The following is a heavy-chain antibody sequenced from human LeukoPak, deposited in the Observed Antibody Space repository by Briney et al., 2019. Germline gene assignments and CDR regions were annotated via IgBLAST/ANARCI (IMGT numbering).Heavy chain of an antibody. Sequence: GESLKISCKGSGYSFTSYWIGWVRQMPGKGLEWMGIIYPGDSDTRYSPSFQGQVTISADKSISTACLQWSSLKASDTAMYYCARLHPPGCSSTSCYTWKSYYYYGMDVWGQGTTVTVSS. J-gene: IGHJ6*02. D-gene: IGHD2-2*02. CDR3: ARLHPPGCSSTSCYTWKSYYYYGMDV. V-gene: IGHV5-51*01. CDR1: GYSFTSYW. CDR2: IYPGDSDT.